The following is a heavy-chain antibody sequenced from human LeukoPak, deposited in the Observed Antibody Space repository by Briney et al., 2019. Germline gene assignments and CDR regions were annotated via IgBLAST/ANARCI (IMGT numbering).Heavy chain of an antibody. CDR1: GGSISSYY. CDR3: ARQRGVTTHFDY. J-gene: IGHJ4*02. Sequence: SETLSLTCTVSGGSISSYYWSWIRQPPGKGLEWIGSIYYSGSTYYNPSLKSRVTISVDTSKNQFSLKLSSVTAADTAVYYCARQRGVTTHFDYWGQGTLVTVSS. CDR2: IYYSGST. V-gene: IGHV4-59*05. D-gene: IGHD4-17*01.